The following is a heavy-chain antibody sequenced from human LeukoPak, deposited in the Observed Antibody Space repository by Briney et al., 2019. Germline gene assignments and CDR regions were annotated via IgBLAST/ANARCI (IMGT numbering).Heavy chain of an antibody. Sequence: SETLSPTCAVSGGSISSSNWWSWVRQPPGKGLERIGEIYHSGSTNYNPSLKSRVTISVDKSKNQFSLKLSSVTAADTAVYSCARYSGSYLVNWFDPWGQGTLVTVSS. CDR1: GGSISSSNW. J-gene: IGHJ5*02. CDR3: ARYSGSYLVNWFDP. V-gene: IGHV4-4*02. CDR2: IYHSGST. D-gene: IGHD1-26*01.